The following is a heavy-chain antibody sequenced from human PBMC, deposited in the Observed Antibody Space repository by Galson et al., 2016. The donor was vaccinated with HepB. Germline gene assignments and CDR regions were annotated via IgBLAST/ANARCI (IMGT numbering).Heavy chain of an antibody. V-gene: IGHV3-7*03. D-gene: IGHD3-3*01. CDR2: IKQDGSEK. J-gene: IGHJ6*02. Sequence: SLRLSCAASGFSVNAHYMNWVRQAPGKRLEWVANIKQDGSEKYYVDSVKGRFTISRDNAKNSLYLQMNSLRAEDTAVYYCASPRYDFWRRGMDVWGQGTTVTVSS. CDR1: GFSVNAHY. CDR3: ASPRYDFWRRGMDV.